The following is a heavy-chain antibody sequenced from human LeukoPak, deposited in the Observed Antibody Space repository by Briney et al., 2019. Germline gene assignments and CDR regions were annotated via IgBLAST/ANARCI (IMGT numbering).Heavy chain of an antibody. D-gene: IGHD3-10*01. CDR2: IIPIFGTA. Sequence: GASVKVSCKASGYTFTSYYMHWVRQAPGQGLEWMGGIIPIFGTANYAQKFQGRVTITADESTSTAYMELSSLRSEDTAVYYCTAFRFGELSPLTFYYYYMDVWGKGTTVTISS. V-gene: IGHV1-69*13. J-gene: IGHJ6*03. CDR3: TAFRFGELSPLTFYYYYMDV. CDR1: GYTFTSYY.